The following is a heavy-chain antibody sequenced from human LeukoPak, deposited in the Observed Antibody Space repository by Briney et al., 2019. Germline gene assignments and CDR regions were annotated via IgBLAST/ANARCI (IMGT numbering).Heavy chain of an antibody. CDR2: ISWNSGSI. J-gene: IGHJ4*02. CDR1: GFTFDDYA. CDR3: ARGPYSSSWSSPPTALYFDY. Sequence: GGSLRLSCAASGFTFDDYAMHWVRQAPGKGLEWVSGISWNSGSIGYADSVKGRFTISRDNAKNSLYLQMNSLRAEDMALYYCARGPYSSSWSSPPTALYFDYWGQGTLVTVSS. V-gene: IGHV3-9*03. D-gene: IGHD6-13*01.